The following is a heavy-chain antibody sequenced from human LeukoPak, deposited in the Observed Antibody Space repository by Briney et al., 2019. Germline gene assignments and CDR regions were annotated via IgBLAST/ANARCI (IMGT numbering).Heavy chain of an antibody. CDR3: ARGGAARPDY. D-gene: IGHD6-6*01. Sequence: GGSLRLSCVASGFIFSDYGMDWVRQAQGTGQEWISYISASSSSIDYADSVKGRFTISRDNAKNSLFLQMHSLTVEDTAVYYCARGGAARPDYWGQGTLVTVSS. V-gene: IGHV3-48*01. CDR1: GFIFSDYG. J-gene: IGHJ4*02. CDR2: ISASSSSI.